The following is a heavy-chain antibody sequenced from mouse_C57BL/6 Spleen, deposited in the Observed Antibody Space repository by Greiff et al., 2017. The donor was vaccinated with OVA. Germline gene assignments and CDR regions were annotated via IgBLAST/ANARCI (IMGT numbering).Heavy chain of an antibody. V-gene: IGHV1-84*01. CDR2: LYPGSGNT. D-gene: IGHD6-1*01. CDR3: ASNPFTVYYFAD. Sequence: VQLHQSGPELVKPGASVKISCKASGYTFTDYYINWVKQRPGQGLEWIGWLYPGSGNTKYNEKLKGKATFTVDTSYSTAYMQLSSLTSEDSAVYFCASNPFTVYYFADWGQGTPLTVSA. CDR1: GYTFTDYY. J-gene: IGHJ2*01.